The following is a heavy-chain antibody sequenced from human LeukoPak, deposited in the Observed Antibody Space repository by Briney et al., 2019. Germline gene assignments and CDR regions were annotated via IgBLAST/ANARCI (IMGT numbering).Heavy chain of an antibody. CDR3: AREAVVGATFDY. Sequence: GGSLRLSCAASGFTFSSYDMHWVRQAPGKGLEWVAVISYDGSNKYYADSVKGRFTISRDNSKNSLYLQMNSLRAEDTAVYYCAREAVVGATFDYWGQGTLVTVFS. D-gene: IGHD1-26*01. CDR1: GFTFSSYD. V-gene: IGHV3-30*04. J-gene: IGHJ4*02. CDR2: ISYDGSNK.